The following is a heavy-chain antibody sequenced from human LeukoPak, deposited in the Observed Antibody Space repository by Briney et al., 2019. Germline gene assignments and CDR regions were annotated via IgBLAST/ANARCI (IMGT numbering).Heavy chain of an antibody. D-gene: IGHD4-17*01. CDR2: IAYDGSNK. Sequence: GRSLRLSCAASGFTFGHYAMHWVRQAPGKGLEWVAVIAYDGSNKFYADSVKGRLTISRDNSKNTLYLQMNSLRAEDRAVYYCANPTRSTVTTPLVGYWGQGTLVTVSS. V-gene: IGHV3-30-3*01. J-gene: IGHJ4*02. CDR1: GFTFGHYA. CDR3: ANPTRSTVTTPLVGY.